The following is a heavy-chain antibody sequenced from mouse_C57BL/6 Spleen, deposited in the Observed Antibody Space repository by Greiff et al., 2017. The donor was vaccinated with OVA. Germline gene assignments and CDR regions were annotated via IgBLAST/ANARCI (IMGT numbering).Heavy chain of an antibody. CDR2: ISYDGSN. CDR1: GYSITSGYY. CDR3: ASYGSSAYFDY. V-gene: IGHV3-6*01. D-gene: IGHD1-1*01. J-gene: IGHJ2*01. Sequence: EVQLQQSGPGLVKPSQSLSLTCSVTGYSITSGYYWNWIRQFPGNKLEWMGYISYDGSNNYNPSLKNRISITRDTSKNQFFLKLNSVTTEDTATYYCASYGSSAYFDYWGQGTTLTVSS.